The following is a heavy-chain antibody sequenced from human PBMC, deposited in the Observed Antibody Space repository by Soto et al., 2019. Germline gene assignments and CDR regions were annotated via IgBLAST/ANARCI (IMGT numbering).Heavy chain of an antibody. CDR2: IYYSGNT. CDR1: GGSINSGDYY. J-gene: IGHJ4*02. D-gene: IGHD6-13*01. V-gene: IGHV4-30-4*01. Sequence: SKTLSLTCTVSGGSINSGDYYWSWIRQPPGKGLEWIGYIYYSGNTYYNPSLKSRVTISIDTSKNQFSLKLSSVTAADTAVYYCARAAMGGSSWPFDYWGQGTLVTVSS. CDR3: ARAAMGGSSWPFDY.